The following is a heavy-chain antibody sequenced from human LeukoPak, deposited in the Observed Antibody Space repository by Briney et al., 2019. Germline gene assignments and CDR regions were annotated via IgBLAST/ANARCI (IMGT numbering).Heavy chain of an antibody. Sequence: GASVKVSCKASGYTFTGNYMHWVRQAPGQGLEWMGWINPSSGGTNYAQKFQGRVTMTRDTSISTAYMELSRLGSDDTAVYYCARVVGAFDYWGQGTLVTVSS. D-gene: IGHD2-2*01. V-gene: IGHV1-2*02. CDR2: INPSSGGT. CDR3: ARVVGAFDY. CDR1: GYTFTGNY. J-gene: IGHJ4*02.